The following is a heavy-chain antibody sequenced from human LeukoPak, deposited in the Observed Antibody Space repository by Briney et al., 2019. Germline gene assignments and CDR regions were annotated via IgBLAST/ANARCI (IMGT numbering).Heavy chain of an antibody. J-gene: IGHJ4*02. CDR3: AKNSGGTCYSHLDY. CDR2: ISGSGGST. D-gene: IGHD2-15*01. V-gene: IGHV3-23*01. Sequence: GSLRLSCAASGFTFSSYGMTWVRQAPGKGLEWVSGISGSGGSTYYEDSVKGRFTISRDNSKNTLYLQMNSLRAEDTAIYYCAKNSGGTCYSHLDYWGQGTLVTVSS. CDR1: GFTFSSYG.